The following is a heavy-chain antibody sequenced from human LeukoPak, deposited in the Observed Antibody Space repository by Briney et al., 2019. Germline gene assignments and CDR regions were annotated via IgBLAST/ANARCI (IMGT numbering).Heavy chain of an antibody. D-gene: IGHD4-23*01. CDR2: IYSDGDST. CDR1: GFTFSGYW. V-gene: IGHV3-74*01. J-gene: IGHJ3*02. CDR3: ARDRCYGGNSHAFDI. Sequence: GGSLRLSCAASGFTFSGYWMHWVRQAPGKGLVWVSRIYSDGDSTIYADSVKGRFTISRDNAKNTLYLQMDSLRAEDTAVYYCARDRCYGGNSHAFDIWGQGTMVTVSS.